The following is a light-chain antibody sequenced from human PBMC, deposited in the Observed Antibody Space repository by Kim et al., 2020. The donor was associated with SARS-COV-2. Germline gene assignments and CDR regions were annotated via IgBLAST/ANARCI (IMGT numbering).Light chain of an antibody. Sequence: PGERATLSCRASQSVSRNSLAWYQQKLGQTPRLLIYGASTRAPGIPDRFSGSGSGADFTLTISSLGPEDFAVYYCQHYGGSRYTFGQGTKLEI. CDR3: QHYGGSRYT. CDR1: QSVSRNS. J-gene: IGKJ2*01. V-gene: IGKV3-20*01. CDR2: GAS.